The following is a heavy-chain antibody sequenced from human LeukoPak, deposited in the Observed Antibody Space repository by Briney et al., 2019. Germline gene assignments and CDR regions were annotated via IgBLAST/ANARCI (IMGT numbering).Heavy chain of an antibody. Sequence: GGSLRLSCAASGFTFSSYSMKWVRQAPGKGLEWVSYISSSGGTIYYTDSVKGQFTISRDNVKNSLYLQMNSLRAEDTAVYYCARGTYGDYDYWGQRTLVTVSS. J-gene: IGHJ4*02. CDR2: ISSSGGTI. D-gene: IGHD4-17*01. CDR3: ARGTYGDYDY. CDR1: GFTFSSYS. V-gene: IGHV3-48*04.